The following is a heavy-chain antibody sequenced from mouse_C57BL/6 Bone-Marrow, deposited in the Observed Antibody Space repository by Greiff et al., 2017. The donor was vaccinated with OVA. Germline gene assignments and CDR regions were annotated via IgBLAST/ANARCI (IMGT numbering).Heavy chain of an antibody. D-gene: IGHD2-2*01. J-gene: IGHJ3*01. Sequence: VQLQQPGTELVKPGASVKLSCKASGYTFTSYWMHWVKQRPGQGLEWIGNINPSNGGTNYNEKFKSKATLTVDKSSSTAYMQRSSLTSEDSAVYYCAKGGVGYDAWFAYWGQGTLVTVSA. CDR1: GYTFTSYW. CDR3: AKGGVGYDAWFAY. CDR2: INPSNGGT. V-gene: IGHV1-53*01.